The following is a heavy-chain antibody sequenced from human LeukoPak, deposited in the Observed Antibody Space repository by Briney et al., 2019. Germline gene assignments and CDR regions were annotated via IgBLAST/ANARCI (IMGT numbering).Heavy chain of an antibody. D-gene: IGHD3-10*01. CDR1: GYTFTSYD. V-gene: IGHV1-69*13. J-gene: IGHJ6*02. CDR2: IIPIFGTA. CDR3: ASIVGSGNYYYGMDV. Sequence: SVKVSCKASGYTFTSYDINWVRQATGQGLEWMGGIIPIFGTANYAQKFQGRVTITADESTSTAYMELSSLRSEDTAVYYCASIVGSGNYYYGMDVWGQGTTVTVSS.